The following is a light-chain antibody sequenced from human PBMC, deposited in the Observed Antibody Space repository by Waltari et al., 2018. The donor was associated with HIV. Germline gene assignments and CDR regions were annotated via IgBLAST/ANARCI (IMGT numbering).Light chain of an antibody. J-gene: IGLJ1*01. CDR3: QVWDMTSDHFV. V-gene: IGLV3-21*02. CDR2: DDV. CDR1: HIGDKC. Sequence: SYILTQPPSVSVAPGQTASVTCGGNHIGDKCVHCYRQKLGQAPVLVVYDDVERPSGMSDRISGSNSGNTATLFISRADVGDEAEYYCQVWDMTSDHFVFGPGTTVTVL.